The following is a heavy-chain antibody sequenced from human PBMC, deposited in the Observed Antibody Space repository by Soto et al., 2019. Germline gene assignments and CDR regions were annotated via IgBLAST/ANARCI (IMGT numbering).Heavy chain of an antibody. V-gene: IGHV4-34*01. CDR1: GGSFSGYY. D-gene: IGHD5-12*01. J-gene: IGHJ4*02. Sequence: SETLSLTCAVYGGSFSGYYWSWIRQPPGKGLEWIGEINHSGSTNYNPSLKSRVTISVDTSKNQFSLKLSSVTAADTAVYYCARGGRWLPTIYYFDYWGQGTLVTVSS. CDR2: INHSGST. CDR3: ARGGRWLPTIYYFDY.